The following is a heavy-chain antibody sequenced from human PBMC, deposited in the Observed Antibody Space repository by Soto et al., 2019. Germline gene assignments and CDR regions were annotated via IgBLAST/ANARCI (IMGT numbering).Heavy chain of an antibody. J-gene: IGHJ4*02. D-gene: IGHD3-22*01. V-gene: IGHV3-13*04. CDR2: IGTAGDT. CDR3: ARAIGPTLFDY. CDR1: GFTYSSYD. Sequence: GGSLRLSCSASGFTYSSYDMHWVRQGPGKGLEWVSAIGTAGDTNYAGSVKGRFTISRENAKNSLYLQMNSLRAGDTAIYFCARAIGPTLFDYWGQGTLVTVSS.